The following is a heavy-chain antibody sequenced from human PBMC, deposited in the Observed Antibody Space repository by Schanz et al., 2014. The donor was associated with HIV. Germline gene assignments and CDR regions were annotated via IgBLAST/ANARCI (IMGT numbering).Heavy chain of an antibody. V-gene: IGHV1-8*01. J-gene: IGHJ4*02. CDR3: AREENLRSRPDLLSGWVY. CDR2: MNPNSGNT. CDR1: GYTFTNYD. D-gene: IGHD6-19*01. Sequence: QVQLVQSGAEVKKPGASVKVSCKASGYTFTNYDINWVRQATGQGLEWMGWMNPNSGNTGYAQKFQGRVTMTRKTSISTAYMELSSLRSEDTAVYYCAREENLRSRPDLLSGWVYWGLGTLVTVSS.